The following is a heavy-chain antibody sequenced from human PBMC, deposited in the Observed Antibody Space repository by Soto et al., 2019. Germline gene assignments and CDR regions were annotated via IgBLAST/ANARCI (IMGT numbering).Heavy chain of an antibody. D-gene: IGHD3-10*01. Sequence: QVQLQQWGAGLLKPSETLSLTCAVYGGSFSGYYWSWISQPPGKGLEWIGEINHSGSTNYNPSLNSRVTISVDTSKNQFSLKLSSVNAADTAVYYCARGQRMVRGVNGTNWFDPWGQGTLVTVSS. J-gene: IGHJ5*02. CDR2: INHSGST. CDR1: GGSFSGYY. CDR3: ARGQRMVRGVNGTNWFDP. V-gene: IGHV4-34*01.